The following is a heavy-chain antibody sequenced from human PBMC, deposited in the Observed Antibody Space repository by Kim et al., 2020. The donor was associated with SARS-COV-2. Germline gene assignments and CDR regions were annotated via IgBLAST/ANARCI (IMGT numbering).Heavy chain of an antibody. D-gene: IGHD3-22*01. V-gene: IGHV4-31*02. J-gene: IGHJ4*02. CDR3: ARDDSSGYYTPN. Sequence: YNPSLKSRVTISEDPSKNQFSRKLGSVTAADTAVYYCARDDSSGYYTPNGGQGTLVTVSS.